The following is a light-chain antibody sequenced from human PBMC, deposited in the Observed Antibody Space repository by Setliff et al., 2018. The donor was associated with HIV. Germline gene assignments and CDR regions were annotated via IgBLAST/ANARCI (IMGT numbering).Light chain of an antibody. V-gene: IGLV3-21*03. CDR1: DIGSKS. J-gene: IGLJ1*01. Sequence: SYELTQPPAVSVAPGKTATITCGGNDIGSKSVHWYQQKPGQAPVVVVSDNSDRPSGIPERFSGSDSANTATLTISRVEAGDEADYYCQVWDSASEHYVFGTGTKVTVL. CDR3: QVWDSASEHYV. CDR2: DNS.